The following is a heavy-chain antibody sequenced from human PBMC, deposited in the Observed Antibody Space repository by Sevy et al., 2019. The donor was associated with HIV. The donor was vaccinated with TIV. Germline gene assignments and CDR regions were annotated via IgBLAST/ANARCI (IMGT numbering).Heavy chain of an antibody. CDR2: VYSSGSS. D-gene: IGHD3-16*01. J-gene: IGHJ5*02. V-gene: IGHV4-39*01. CDR3: ARSPIAASGAKFDT. Sequence: SETLSLTCTVPGDSIRRSDDYWGWIRQPPEKGLEWIGSVYSSGSSYSNPSFKSRVTMSIDTSRNLFSLKLTSVTAADTALYYCARSPIAASGAKFDTWGPGTLVTVSS. CDR1: GDSIRRSDDY.